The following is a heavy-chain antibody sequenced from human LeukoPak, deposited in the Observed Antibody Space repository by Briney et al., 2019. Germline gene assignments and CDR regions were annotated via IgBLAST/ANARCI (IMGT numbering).Heavy chain of an antibody. CDR1: GFTVSSTY. CDR2: INHSGST. D-gene: IGHD2-15*01. Sequence: GSLRLSCAASGFTVSSTYMSWIRQPPGKGLEWIGEINHSGSTNYNPSLKSRVTISVDTSKNQFSLKLSSVTAAGTAVYYCARGRSKMRYFDYWGQGTLVTVSS. CDR3: ARGRSKMRYFDY. V-gene: IGHV4-34*01. J-gene: IGHJ4*02.